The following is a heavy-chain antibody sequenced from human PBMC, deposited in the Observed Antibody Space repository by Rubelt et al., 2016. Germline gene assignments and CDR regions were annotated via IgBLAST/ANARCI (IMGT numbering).Heavy chain of an antibody. CDR2: MYSGGRT. D-gene: IGHD5-24*01. J-gene: IGHJ3*02. Sequence: EVQLVESGGGLVKPGGSLRLSCAASGFTFSSYSMNWVRQAPGKGLEWVSIMYSGGRTFYADSVRGRFTISRDNSKNTLYLQMDYLRPEDTAVYFCAKSTILAFDIWGQGTMVIVS. CDR3: AKSTILAFDI. V-gene: IGHV3-66*02. CDR1: GFTFSSYS.